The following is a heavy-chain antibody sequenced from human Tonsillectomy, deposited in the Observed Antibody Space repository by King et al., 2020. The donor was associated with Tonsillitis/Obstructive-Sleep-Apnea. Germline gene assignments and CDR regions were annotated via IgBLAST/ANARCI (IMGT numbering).Heavy chain of an antibody. D-gene: IGHD1-20*01. CDR2: TSHGGST. V-gene: IGHV4-34*01. J-gene: IGHJ4*02. CDR1: GESFRGHY. CDR3: ARRHSVTVVPFDY. Sequence: VQLPQWGAGLLKPSETLSLTCAVYGESFRGHYWSWIRQPPGKGLEWIGETSHGGSTKYNPSLKSRVIISVDTSKNQFSLKLTSVTAADTAVYYCARRHSVTVVPFDYWDQGTLVTVSS.